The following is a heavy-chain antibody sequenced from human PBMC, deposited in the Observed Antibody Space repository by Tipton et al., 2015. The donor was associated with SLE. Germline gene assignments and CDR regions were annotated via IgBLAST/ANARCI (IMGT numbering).Heavy chain of an antibody. CDR1: GGSFSGYY. CDR2: INHSGST. Sequence: TLSLTCAVYGGSFSGYYWSWIRQPPGKGLEWIGEINHSGSTNYNPSLKSRVTIPVDTSKNQFSLKLSSVTAADTAVYYCARGKDFWSGYYMDYWGQGTLVTVSS. J-gene: IGHJ4*02. V-gene: IGHV4-34*01. D-gene: IGHD3-3*01. CDR3: ARGKDFWSGYYMDY.